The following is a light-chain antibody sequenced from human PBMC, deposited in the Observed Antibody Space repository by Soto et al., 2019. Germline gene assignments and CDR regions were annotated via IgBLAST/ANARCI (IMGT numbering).Light chain of an antibody. Sequence: EIVLTQSPATLSLSPGERATLSCRASQSVTNSLAWYQQKPGQAPRLLIYGASSRATGIPDRFSGSGSGTDFTLTISRLEPEDFAVYYCQQYGSSRVTFGQGTKVDI. J-gene: IGKJ1*01. CDR2: GAS. CDR1: QSVTNS. CDR3: QQYGSSRVT. V-gene: IGKV3-20*01.